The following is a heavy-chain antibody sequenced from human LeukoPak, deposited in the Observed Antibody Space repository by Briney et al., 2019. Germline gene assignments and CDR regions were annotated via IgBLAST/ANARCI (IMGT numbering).Heavy chain of an antibody. J-gene: IGHJ4*02. CDR3: ARHTYGWDFHY. Sequence: SETLSLTCTVSGGSISSYYWSWIRQPPGKGLEWIGYIYYSGSTNCNPSLKSRVTISIDTSKNQFSLNVRSVTAADTAVYYCARHTYGWDFHYWGQGTLVTVSS. D-gene: IGHD3-10*01. CDR2: IYYSGST. CDR1: GGSISSYY. V-gene: IGHV4-59*08.